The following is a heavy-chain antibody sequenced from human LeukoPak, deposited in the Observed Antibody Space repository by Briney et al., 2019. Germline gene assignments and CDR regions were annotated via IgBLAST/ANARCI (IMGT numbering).Heavy chain of an antibody. CDR2: ISYLGSAI. J-gene: IGHJ6*02. V-gene: IGHV3-48*02. D-gene: IGHD1-14*01. Sequence: GGSLRLSCAAPGFTFSSYSMNWVRQAPGKGPEWVSYISYLGSAIYYADSVKGRFTISRDSAKNSLYLQMNSLRDEDTAVYFCARTEGRCMDVWGQGTTVTVSS. CDR3: ARTEGRCMDV. CDR1: GFTFSSYS.